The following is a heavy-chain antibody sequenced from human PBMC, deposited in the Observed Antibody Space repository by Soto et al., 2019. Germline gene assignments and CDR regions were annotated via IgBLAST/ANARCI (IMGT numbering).Heavy chain of an antibody. Sequence: SETLSLTCPVSGGSISTTSYYWGWIRQPPGKGLEWIGSIYYSGSTYYSPSLKSRVTISVDTSKNQFSLKLSSVTAADTAVYYCARISSTPGGWFDPWGQGTLVTVSS. CDR3: ARISSTPGGWFDP. CDR1: GGSISTTSYY. CDR2: IYYSGST. V-gene: IGHV4-39*01. J-gene: IGHJ5*02. D-gene: IGHD2-8*02.